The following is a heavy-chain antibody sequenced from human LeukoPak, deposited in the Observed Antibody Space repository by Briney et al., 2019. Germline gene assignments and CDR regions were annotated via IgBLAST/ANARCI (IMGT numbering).Heavy chain of an antibody. J-gene: IGHJ6*03. V-gene: IGHV3-21*04. Sequence: GGSLRLSCAASGFTFSSYSMNWVRQAPGKGLEWVSSISSSSSYIYYADSVKGRFTISRDNAKNSLYLQMNSLRAEDTAAYYCARGRFDYYDSSGYYRPREYYSYYYYMDVWGKGTTVTISS. D-gene: IGHD3-22*01. CDR2: ISSSSSYI. CDR1: GFTFSSYS. CDR3: ARGRFDYYDSSGYYRPREYYSYYYYMDV.